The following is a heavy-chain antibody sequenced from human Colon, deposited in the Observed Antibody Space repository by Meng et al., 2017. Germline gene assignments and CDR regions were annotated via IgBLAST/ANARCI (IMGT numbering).Heavy chain of an antibody. CDR1: SGSFRSSNW. CDR2: IYHSGNT. V-gene: IGHV4-4*02. J-gene: IGHJ4*02. Sequence: QGRGPEAGPGLVKPSVTLSLPRTGSSGSFRSSNWWTWVRQPPGKGLEWIGEIYHSGNTNYNPSLKSRVTISVDKSKNQFSLKLNSVTAADTAVYFCARRAPLWFGELASFDSWGQGTLVTVSS. D-gene: IGHD3-10*01. CDR3: ARRAPLWFGELASFDS.